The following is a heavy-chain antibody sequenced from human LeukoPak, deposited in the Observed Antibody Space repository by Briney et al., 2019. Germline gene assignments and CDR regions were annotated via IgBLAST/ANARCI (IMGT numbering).Heavy chain of an antibody. Sequence: PGGSLRLSCAASGFTFSSYGMHWVRQAPGKGLEWVAFIRYDGSNKYYADSVKGRFTISRDNSKNTLYLQMNSLRAEDTAVYYCAKDQIGRGYYDILTGYSLDYWGQGTLVTVSS. D-gene: IGHD3-9*01. CDR2: IRYDGSNK. CDR3: AKDQIGRGYYDILTGYSLDY. V-gene: IGHV3-30*02. CDR1: GFTFSSYG. J-gene: IGHJ4*02.